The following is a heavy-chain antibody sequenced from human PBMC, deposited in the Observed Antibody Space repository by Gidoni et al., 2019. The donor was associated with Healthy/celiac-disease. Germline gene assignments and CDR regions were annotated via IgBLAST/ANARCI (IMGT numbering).Heavy chain of an antibody. CDR2: ISWNSGSI. Sequence: EVQLVESGGGLLQPGRSLRLSCAASGFTFDDYAMNWVRQAPGKGLEWVSGISWNSGSIGYADSVKGRITNSRDNAKNSLYLQMNSLRAEDTALYYCAKDMGDHYDSLTGPFDYWGQGTLVTVSS. J-gene: IGHJ4*02. D-gene: IGHD3-9*01. V-gene: IGHV3-9*01. CDR3: AKDMGDHYDSLTGPFDY. CDR1: GFTFDDYA.